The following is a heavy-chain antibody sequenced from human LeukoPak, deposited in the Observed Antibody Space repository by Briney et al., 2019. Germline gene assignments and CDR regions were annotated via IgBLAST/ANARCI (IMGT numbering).Heavy chain of an antibody. D-gene: IGHD6-19*01. CDR2: INTNTGNP. CDR3: ARDRELAVAGNPDAFDI. J-gene: IGHJ3*02. V-gene: IGHV7-4-1*02. Sequence: ASVKVSCKTSGYTFTSYAMNWVRQAPGQGLEWMGWINTNTGNPTYAQGFTGRFVFSLDTSVSTAYLQISSLKAEDTAVYYCARDRELAVAGNPDAFDIWGQGTMVTVSS. CDR1: GYTFTSYA.